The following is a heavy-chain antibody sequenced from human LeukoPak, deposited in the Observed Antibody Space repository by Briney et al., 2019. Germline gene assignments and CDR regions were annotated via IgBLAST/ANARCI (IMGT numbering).Heavy chain of an antibody. CDR2: IYYSGST. J-gene: IGHJ6*02. V-gene: IGHV4-59*01. CDR1: GGSISSYY. D-gene: IGHD6-6*01. Sequence: PSETLSLTCTVSGGSISSYYWSWIRQPPGKGLEWIGYIYYSGSTNYNPSLKRRVTISVDTSKHQFSLKLSSVTAAATAVYSCARGGSSSEGLYYYYYGMDVWGQGTTVTVSS. CDR3: ARGGSSSEGLYYYYYGMDV.